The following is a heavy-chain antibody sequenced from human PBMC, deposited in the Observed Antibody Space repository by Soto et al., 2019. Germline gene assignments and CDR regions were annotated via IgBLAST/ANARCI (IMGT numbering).Heavy chain of an antibody. D-gene: IGHD2-15*01. J-gene: IGHJ4*02. V-gene: IGHV4-31*03. CDR3: ARTVISGGSCYADY. CDR2: IYYSGST. Sequence: PSETLSLTCTFSGGSISSGGYYWSWIRQHPGKGLEWIGYIYYSGSTYYNPSLKSRVTISVDTSKNQFSLKLSSVTAADTAVYYCARTVISGGSCYADYWGQGTLVTVSS. CDR1: GGSISSGGYY.